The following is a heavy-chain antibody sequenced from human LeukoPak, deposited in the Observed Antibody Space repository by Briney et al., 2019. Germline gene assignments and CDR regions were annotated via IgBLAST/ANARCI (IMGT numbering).Heavy chain of an antibody. D-gene: IGHD3-10*02. Sequence: GGSLRLSCAASGITFMHYSMTWVRQIPGEGLEWVSAITGSGAFTDYADSVKGRFTISRDNSKNTLYLQMNSLRAEDTAVYYCAELGITMIGGVWGKGTTVTISS. CDR2: ITGSGAFT. CDR3: AELGITMIGGV. J-gene: IGHJ6*04. V-gene: IGHV3-23*01. CDR1: GITFMHYS.